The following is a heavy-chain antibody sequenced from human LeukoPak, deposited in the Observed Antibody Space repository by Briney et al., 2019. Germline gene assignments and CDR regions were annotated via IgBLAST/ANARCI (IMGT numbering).Heavy chain of an antibody. Sequence: SETLSLTCAVPSSSIRSEHYWDWIRQPPGKGLEWIGSIYDNGSTYFNPSLKSRVTISVDTSKKQFSLNVRSVTAADTAMYYCARGGTGSGYFFWGQGMLVTVSS. V-gene: IGHV4-38-2*01. CDR2: IYDNGST. J-gene: IGHJ4*02. D-gene: IGHD3-22*01. CDR1: SSSIRSEHY. CDR3: ARGGTGSGYFF.